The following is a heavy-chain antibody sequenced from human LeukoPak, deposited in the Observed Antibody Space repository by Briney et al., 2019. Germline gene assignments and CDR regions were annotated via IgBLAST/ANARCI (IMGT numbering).Heavy chain of an antibody. J-gene: IGHJ4*02. CDR3: RASDAQGRGFDF. Sequence: GGSLRLSCSASGFTFSSYAMHWVRQVPGKGLEYVAAISSDGGSTFYADSVRGRFTISRDNAKNTLYLQMSSLRAEDTAVYYYRASDAQGRGFDFWGQGTLVTVSS. CDR2: ISSDGGST. D-gene: IGHD2-15*01. V-gene: IGHV3-64D*06. CDR1: GFTFSSYA.